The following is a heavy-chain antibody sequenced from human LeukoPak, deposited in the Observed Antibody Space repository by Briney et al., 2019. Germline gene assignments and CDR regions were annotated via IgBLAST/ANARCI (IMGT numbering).Heavy chain of an antibody. CDR2: VYSSGIT. CDR1: GGSISSYY. Sequence: SETLSLTCTVSGGSISSYYWSWIRQPPGKGLEWIGRVYSSGITIYNPSLKSRVTMSIDASKNLLSLKVTSVRAADTAVYYCARGGNIFWSGYYDYFDSWGQGTLVIVSS. J-gene: IGHJ4*02. D-gene: IGHD3-3*01. CDR3: ARGGNIFWSGYYDYFDS. V-gene: IGHV4-4*07.